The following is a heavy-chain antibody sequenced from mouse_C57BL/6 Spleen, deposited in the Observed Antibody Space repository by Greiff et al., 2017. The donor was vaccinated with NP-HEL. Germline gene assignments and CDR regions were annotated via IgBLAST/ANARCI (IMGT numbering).Heavy chain of an antibody. CDR2: IYPYNGVS. CDR3: ARSPIYYYGSSPWYFDV. J-gene: IGHJ1*03. CDR1: GYSFTGYY. V-gene: IGHV1-31*01. Sequence: EVQLQQSGPELVKPGASVKISCKASGYSFTGYYMHWVKQSHGNILDWIGYIYPYNGVSSYNQKFKGKATLTVDKSSSTAYMELRSLTSEDSAVYYCARSPIYYYGSSPWYFDVWGTGTTVTVSS. D-gene: IGHD1-1*01.